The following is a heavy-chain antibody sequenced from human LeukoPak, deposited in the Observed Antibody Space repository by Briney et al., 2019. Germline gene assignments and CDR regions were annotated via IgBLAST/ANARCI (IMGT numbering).Heavy chain of an antibody. J-gene: IGHJ3*02. V-gene: IGHV4-59*11. CDR1: ADSFSSHY. CDR3: ARDLVTVTKGFDI. CDR2: ISYIVST. D-gene: IGHD4-17*01. Sequence: SETLSLTCAVSADSFSSHYWTWIRQPPGKGLEWIGYISYIVSTNYNPSLKSRVTISIDTYKNQFSLKLTSVTAADTAVYYCARDLVTVTKGFDIWGQGTMVSVSS.